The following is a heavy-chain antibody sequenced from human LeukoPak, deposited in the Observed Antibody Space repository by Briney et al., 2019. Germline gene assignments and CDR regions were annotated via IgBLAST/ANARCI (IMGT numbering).Heavy chain of an antibody. CDR3: ARGCGGDCYWTHYYFDY. CDR1: GGSISSGDYY. Sequence: SETLSLTCTVSGGSISSGDYYWSWIRQPPGKGLEWIGYIYYSGSTYYNPSLKSRVTISVDTSKNQFSLKLSSVTAADTAVYYCARGCGGDCYWTHYYFDYWGQGTLVTVPS. CDR2: IYYSGST. D-gene: IGHD2-21*02. J-gene: IGHJ4*02. V-gene: IGHV4-30-4*01.